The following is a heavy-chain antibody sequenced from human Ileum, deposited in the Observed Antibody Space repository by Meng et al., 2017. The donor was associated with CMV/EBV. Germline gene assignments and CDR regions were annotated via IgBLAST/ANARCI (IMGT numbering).Heavy chain of an antibody. D-gene: IGHD3-10*01. J-gene: IGHJ4*02. CDR3: ARGQTVRGFEY. CDR2: IYTGGPT. CDR1: SASITPYY. Sequence: GPGLVKPSGTLSLTCPISSASITPYYWNWIRQPAGKGLEWIGRIYTGGPTDYNPSLKSRVTMSVDMSKNQFFLNLSSVTAADTAVYYCARGQTVRGFEYWGLGILVTVSS. V-gene: IGHV4-4*07.